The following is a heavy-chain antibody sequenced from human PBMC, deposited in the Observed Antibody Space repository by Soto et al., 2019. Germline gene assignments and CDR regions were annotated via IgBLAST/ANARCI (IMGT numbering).Heavy chain of an antibody. CDR3: ARGLAVAADGGYCGMDV. Sequence: PSQTLSLTCAISGDSVSSNSAAWNWIRQSPSRGLEWLGRTYYRSKWYNDYAVSVKSRITINPDTSKNQFSLQLNSVTPEDTAVFYCARGLAVAADGGYCGMDVWGQGTTVTVSS. V-gene: IGHV6-1*01. D-gene: IGHD6-19*01. CDR2: TYYRSKWYN. J-gene: IGHJ6*02. CDR1: GDSVSSNSAA.